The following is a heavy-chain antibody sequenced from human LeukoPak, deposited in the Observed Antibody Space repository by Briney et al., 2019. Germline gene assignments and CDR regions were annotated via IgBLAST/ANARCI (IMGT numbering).Heavy chain of an antibody. CDR3: AREVVVPAALYYYYMDV. CDR2: IYYSGST. V-gene: IGHV4-39*07. Sequence: SETLSLTCTVSGGSISSSSYYWGWIRQPPGKGLEWIGSIYYSGSTYYNPSLKSRVTISVDTSKNQFSLKLSSVTAADTAVYYCAREVVVPAALYYYYMDVWGKGTTVTVSS. D-gene: IGHD2-2*01. CDR1: GGSISSSSYY. J-gene: IGHJ6*03.